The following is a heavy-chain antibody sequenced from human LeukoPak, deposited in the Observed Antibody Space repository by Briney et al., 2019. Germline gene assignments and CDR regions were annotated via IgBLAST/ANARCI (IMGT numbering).Heavy chain of an antibody. Sequence: GGSLRLSCAASGFNFINTWMHWVRQAPGKGLEWVAVISYDGSNKYYADSVKGRFTISRDNSKNTLYLQMNSLRAEDTAVYYCARDLPLWFFDYWGQGTLVTVSS. CDR1: GFNFINTW. J-gene: IGHJ4*02. D-gene: IGHD5-18*01. CDR3: ARDLPLWFFDY. CDR2: ISYDGSNK. V-gene: IGHV3-30*03.